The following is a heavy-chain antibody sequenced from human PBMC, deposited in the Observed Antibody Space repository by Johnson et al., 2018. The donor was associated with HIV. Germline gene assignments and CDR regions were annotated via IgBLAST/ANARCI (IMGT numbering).Heavy chain of an antibody. Sequence: VQLVESGGGVVQPGRSLRLSCAASGFTVSSNYMSWVRQSPGKGLEWVSVTYSGGSTYYADSVKGRFTISRDNSQNTLYLQMNSLRADDTAVYYCARAYSYGAFDIWGQGTRVTVSS. CDR1: GFTVSSNY. J-gene: IGHJ3*02. CDR3: ARAYSYGAFDI. V-gene: IGHV3-66*01. CDR2: TYSGGST. D-gene: IGHD5-18*01.